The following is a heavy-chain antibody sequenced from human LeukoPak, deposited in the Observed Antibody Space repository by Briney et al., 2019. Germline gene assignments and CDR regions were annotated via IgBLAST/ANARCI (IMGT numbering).Heavy chain of an antibody. V-gene: IGHV3-11*04. CDR1: GFSFSDSY. CDR3: ATGALPIGFLESIRPGNYFSNYMGV. D-gene: IGHD3-3*02. CDR2: IDSSGRSI. J-gene: IGHJ6*03. Sequence: PGGSLRLSCAASGFSFSDSYMSWIRQAPGKGLEWVSFIDSSGRSIHYADSVKGRFTISRDNAKNTVSLQMNSLRAEDTGVYYCATGALPIGFLESIRPGNYFSNYMGVWGKGTMVIVSS.